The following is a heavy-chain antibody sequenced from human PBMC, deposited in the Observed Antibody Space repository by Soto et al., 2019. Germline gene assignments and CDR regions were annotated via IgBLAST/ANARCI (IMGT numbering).Heavy chain of an antibody. Sequence: EVLLVESGGGLVKPGGSLTLSCAASGFTFISFTMNWVRQAPGKGLEWVSSINPSGSPAFIYYGDSVKGRFTVSRDNANTSLSLQMKSLRAEDTAVYYCATETESSSWTDGLMDVWGQGTRVTVSS. CDR2: INPSGSPAFI. D-gene: IGHD1-1*01. J-gene: IGHJ6*02. V-gene: IGHV3-21*01. CDR1: GFTFISFT. CDR3: ATETESSSWTDGLMDV.